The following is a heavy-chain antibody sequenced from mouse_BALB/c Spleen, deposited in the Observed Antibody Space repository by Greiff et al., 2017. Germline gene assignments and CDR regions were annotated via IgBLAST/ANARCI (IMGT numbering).Heavy chain of an antibody. V-gene: IGHV3-8*02. Sequence: EVQVVESGPSLVKPSQTLSLTCSVTGDSITSGYWNWIRKFPGNKLEYMGYISYSGSTYYNPSLKSRISITRDTSKNQYYLQLNSVTTEDTATYYCARHITTVEDAMDYWGQGTSVTVSS. CDR3: ARHITTVEDAMDY. D-gene: IGHD1-1*01. CDR1: GDSITSGY. J-gene: IGHJ4*01. CDR2: ISYSGST.